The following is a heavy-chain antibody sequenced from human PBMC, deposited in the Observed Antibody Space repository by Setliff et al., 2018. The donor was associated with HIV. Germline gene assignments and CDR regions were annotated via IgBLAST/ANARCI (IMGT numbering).Heavy chain of an antibody. D-gene: IGHD1-1*01. V-gene: IGHV4-39*02. CDR2: IYYTGFA. J-gene: IGHJ4*02. CDR1: GDSLSSSSYY. Sequence: SETLSLTCTVSGDSLSSSSYYWGWIRQPPGKGLEWIGNIYYTGFAYYNPSLKSRVTISLDTSKTHFFLNLTSVTDTDTAVYFCTREGRGDPAMATTRIDYWGQGKLVTVSS. CDR3: TREGRGDPAMATTRIDY.